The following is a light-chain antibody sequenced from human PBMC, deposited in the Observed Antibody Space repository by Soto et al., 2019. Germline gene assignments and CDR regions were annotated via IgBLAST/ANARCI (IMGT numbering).Light chain of an antibody. CDR3: QQYGTTPWT. CDR2: GAS. Sequence: EIVLTQSPGTLSLSPGERATLSCRASQSVSHNYLAWYHQKPGRAPRLFLSGASSRATCIPDRFSCSGSGTDFMLTIIRLEPEDFAVYCCQQYGTTPWTFGQGTNVEFK. V-gene: IGKV3-20*01. CDR1: QSVSHNY. J-gene: IGKJ1*01.